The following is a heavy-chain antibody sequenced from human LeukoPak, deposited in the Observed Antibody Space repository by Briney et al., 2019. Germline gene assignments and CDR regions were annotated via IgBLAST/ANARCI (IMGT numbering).Heavy chain of an antibody. CDR1: GFTFSSYW. D-gene: IGHD4-23*01. Sequence: PGGSLGLSCAASGFTFSSYWMSWVRQAPGKGLEWVANIKQDGSEKYYVDSVKGRFTISRDNAKNSLYLQMNSLRAEDTAVYYCARDIGGNSGLGDAFDIWGQGTMVTVSS. CDR2: IKQDGSEK. J-gene: IGHJ3*02. V-gene: IGHV3-7*01. CDR3: ARDIGGNSGLGDAFDI.